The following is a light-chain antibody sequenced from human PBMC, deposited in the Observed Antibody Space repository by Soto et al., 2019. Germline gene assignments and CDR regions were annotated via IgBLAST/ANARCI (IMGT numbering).Light chain of an antibody. CDR2: EDN. CDR1: SGSIANNY. CDR3: QSYDSANRGV. V-gene: IGLV6-57*04. Sequence: NFMLTQPHSVSESPGKTVIISCTRSSGSIANNYVQWYQQRPGSAPTTVIYEDNQRPSGVPDRFSGSIDSSSNSATLTISGLRPEDEADYYCQSYDSANRGVFGGGTKVTVL. J-gene: IGLJ3*02.